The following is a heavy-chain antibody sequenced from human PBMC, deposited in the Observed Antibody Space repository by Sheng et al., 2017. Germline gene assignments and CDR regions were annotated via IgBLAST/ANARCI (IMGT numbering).Heavy chain of an antibody. D-gene: IGHD3-9*01. Sequence: VSVGGVVQPGRSLRLSCAASGFTFSSYGMHWVRQAPGKGLEWVAVIWYDGSNKYYADSVKGRFTISRDNSKNTLYLQMNSLRAEDTAVYYCARDEPNFEGWFDPWGQGTLVTVSS. CDR2: IWYDGSNK. V-gene: IGHV3-33*01. CDR3: ARDEPNFEGWFDP. J-gene: IGHJ5*02. CDR1: GFTFSSYG.